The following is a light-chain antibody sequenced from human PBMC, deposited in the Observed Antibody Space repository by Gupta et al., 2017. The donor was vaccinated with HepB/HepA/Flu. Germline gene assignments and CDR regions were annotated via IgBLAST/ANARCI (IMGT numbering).Light chain of an antibody. V-gene: IGLV3-1*01. CDR3: QAWDSSTALYV. CDR1: NLGGKY. Sequence: SYELTQPPSVSVSPGQTASITCSGDNLGGKYAFWYQQKPGQSPVLVIYQDSRRPSGIPERCSGSNSGNTATLTISGTQAMDEADYYCQAWDSSTALYVFGTGTKVTVL. J-gene: IGLJ1*01. CDR2: QDS.